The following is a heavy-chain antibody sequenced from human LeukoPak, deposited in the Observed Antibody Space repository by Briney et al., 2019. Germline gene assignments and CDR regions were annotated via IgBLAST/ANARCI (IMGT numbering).Heavy chain of an antibody. D-gene: IGHD4-23*01. V-gene: IGHV4-34*01. J-gene: IGHJ5*02. CDR1: GGSFSGYY. CDR3: ARNYGGNSGWFDP. Sequence: SETLSLTCAVYGGSFSGYYWSWIRQPPGKGLEWIGAINHSGSTNYNPSLKSRVTISVDTSKNQFSLKLSSVTAADTAVYYCARNYGGNSGWFDPWGQGTLVTVSS. CDR2: INHSGST.